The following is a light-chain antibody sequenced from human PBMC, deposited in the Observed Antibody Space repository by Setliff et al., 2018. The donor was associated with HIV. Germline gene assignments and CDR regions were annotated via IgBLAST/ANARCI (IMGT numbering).Light chain of an antibody. CDR3: SSYTSSTPLYV. Sequence: QSALTQPASVSGSPGQSITISCTGTSSDVGGYNYVSWYQQHPDKAPKLMIYDVNNRPSGVSNRFSGSKSGNTASLTISGLQAEDEADYYCSSYTSSTPLYVFGAGTKVTVL. CDR1: SSDVGGYNY. V-gene: IGLV2-14*03. CDR2: DVN. J-gene: IGLJ1*01.